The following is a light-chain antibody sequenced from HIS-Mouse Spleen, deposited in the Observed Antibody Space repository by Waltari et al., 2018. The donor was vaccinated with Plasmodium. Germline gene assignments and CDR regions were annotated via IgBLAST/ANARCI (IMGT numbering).Light chain of an antibody. J-gene: IGLJ2*01. CDR3: QAWDSSTVV. V-gene: IGLV3-1*01. Sequence: SYELTQPTSVSVSPGQTASITCSGDKLGEKYACWYQQKPGQSPVLVIYQDSKRPSGIPERVSGSNSGNTATLTISGTQAMDEADYYCQAWDSSTVVFGGGTKLTVL. CDR2: QDS. CDR1: KLGEKY.